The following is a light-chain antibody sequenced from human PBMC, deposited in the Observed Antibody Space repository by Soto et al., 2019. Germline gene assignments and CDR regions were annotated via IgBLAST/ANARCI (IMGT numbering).Light chain of an antibody. V-gene: IGLV2-23*02. CDR1: SSDGGSYNL. J-gene: IGLJ7*01. Sequence: QSALTQPASVSGSPGQSITISCTGTSSDGGSYNLVSWYQQHPGKAPKLIISEVSKRPSGISDRFSGSKSGSTASLTISGLQAEDEADYYCCSYAGTSTHTVFGGGTQLTVL. CDR2: EVS. CDR3: CSYAGTSTHTV.